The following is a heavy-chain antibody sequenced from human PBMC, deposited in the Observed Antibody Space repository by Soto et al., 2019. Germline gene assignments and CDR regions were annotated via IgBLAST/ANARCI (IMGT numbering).Heavy chain of an antibody. CDR3: ARGSWDDVSGHYYMDV. Sequence: QVQLQLSGPGLVTPSQTLSLTCAISGDSVSNNSAGWNWIRQTPSRGLEWLGRTYYRSKWYFNYAVSVESRITINPDTSKNQFSLQLSSVTPDDTAVYYCARGSWDDVSGHYYMDVWGKGTTVTVSS. CDR1: GDSVSNNSAG. J-gene: IGHJ6*03. V-gene: IGHV6-1*01. CDR2: TYYRSKWYF. D-gene: IGHD1-1*01.